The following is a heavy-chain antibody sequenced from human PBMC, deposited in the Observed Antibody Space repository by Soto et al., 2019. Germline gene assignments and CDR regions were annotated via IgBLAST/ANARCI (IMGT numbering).Heavy chain of an antibody. CDR1: GYTFTSYG. CDR3: ARSQGSSTSLEIYYYYYYGMDV. CDR2: ISAYNGKT. J-gene: IGHJ6*02. V-gene: IGHV1-18*01. D-gene: IGHD2-2*01. Sequence: ASVKVSCKASGYTFTSYGISWVRQAPGQGLEWMGGISAYNGKTNYAQKFQGRVTITADESTSTAYMELSSLRSEDTAVYYCARSQGSSTSLEIYYYYYYGMDVWGQGTTVTVSS.